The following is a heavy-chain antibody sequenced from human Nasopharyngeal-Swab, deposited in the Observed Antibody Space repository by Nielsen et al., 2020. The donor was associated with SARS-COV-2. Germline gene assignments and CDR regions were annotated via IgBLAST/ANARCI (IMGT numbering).Heavy chain of an antibody. J-gene: IGHJ4*02. CDR2: ISWNSGSI. Sequence: SLKISCAASGFPFDDYAMHWVRQAPGKGLEWVSGISWNSGSIGYADSVKGRFTISRDNARNSLFLQMDSLRVEDTAIYYCAGNHDNTFWGQGNLVAVS. D-gene: IGHD3-22*01. V-gene: IGHV3-9*01. CDR3: AGNHDNTF. CDR1: GFPFDDYA.